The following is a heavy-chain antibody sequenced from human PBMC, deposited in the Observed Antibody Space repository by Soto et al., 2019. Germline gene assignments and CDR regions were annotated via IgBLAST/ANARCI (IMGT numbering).Heavy chain of an antibody. D-gene: IGHD6-13*01. J-gene: IGHJ4*02. CDR3: AREQQLGDIDY. CDR1: GFTFSSYA. CDR2: INGSGGST. Sequence: GSLRLSCAASGFTFSSYAMSWVRQAPGKGLEWVSAINGSGGSTYYADSVKDRFTISRDNSKNTLYLQMNSLRAEDTAVYYCAREQQLGDIDYWGQGTLVTVSS. V-gene: IGHV3-23*01.